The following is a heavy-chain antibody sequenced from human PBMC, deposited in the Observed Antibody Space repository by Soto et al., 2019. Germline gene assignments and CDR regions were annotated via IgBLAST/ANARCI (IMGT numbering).Heavy chain of an antibody. CDR1: GGTFSNYA. Sequence: QVQLVQSGAEVKKPGSSVKVSCKVSGGTFSNYAIDWVRLAPGHGLEWMGGIVPIFGTTYKTHKFQGRATIIADDSTTTAYLEMRSLRSQETAIYYCARVEAVAGLYNYHGLDVWGQGTALTVSS. J-gene: IGHJ6*02. V-gene: IGHV1-69*12. CDR2: IVPIFGTT. D-gene: IGHD6-19*01. CDR3: ARVEAVAGLYNYHGLDV.